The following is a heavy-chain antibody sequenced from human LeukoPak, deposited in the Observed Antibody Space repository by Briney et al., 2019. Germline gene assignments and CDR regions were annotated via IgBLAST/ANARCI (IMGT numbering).Heavy chain of an antibody. Sequence: GGSLRLSCAASGFTLSRTSMHWVRQSPGKGLEWVAVISFDGGTKYYADSVKGRLTVSRDNSKKALYLQMNSLRTEDTAVYFCARGLTAIRGIEYSYYGMDVWGQGTTVTVSS. CDR1: GFTLSRTS. CDR3: ARGLTAIRGIEYSYYGMDV. V-gene: IGHV3-30-3*01. CDR2: ISFDGGTK. J-gene: IGHJ6*02. D-gene: IGHD3-10*01.